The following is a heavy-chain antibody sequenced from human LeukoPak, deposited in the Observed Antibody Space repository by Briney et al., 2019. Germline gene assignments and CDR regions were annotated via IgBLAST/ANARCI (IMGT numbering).Heavy chain of an antibody. CDR3: AGSSGYNDAFDI. D-gene: IGHD3-22*01. Sequence: SETLSLTCTVSGGSISSGSYYWSWIRQPAGKGLEWIGRIFTSGSTNYNPSLKSRVTMSVDKSKNQFSLKLSSVTAADTAVYYCAGSSGYNDAFDIWGQGTMVTVSS. CDR2: IFTSGST. V-gene: IGHV4-61*02. J-gene: IGHJ3*02. CDR1: GGSISSGSYY.